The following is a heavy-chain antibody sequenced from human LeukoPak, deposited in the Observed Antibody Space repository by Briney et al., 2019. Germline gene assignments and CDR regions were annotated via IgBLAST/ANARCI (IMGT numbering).Heavy chain of an antibody. CDR1: GGSISSYY. Sequence: SETLSLTCTVSGGSISSYYWSWIRQPPGKGLEWIGYISYSGSTNFNPSLKSRVTISVDTSKNQFSLKLSSVTAADTAVYYCAREGTAGTNLNWFDPWGQGTLATVSS. D-gene: IGHD1-1*01. CDR2: ISYSGST. CDR3: AREGTAGTNLNWFDP. V-gene: IGHV4-59*01. J-gene: IGHJ5*02.